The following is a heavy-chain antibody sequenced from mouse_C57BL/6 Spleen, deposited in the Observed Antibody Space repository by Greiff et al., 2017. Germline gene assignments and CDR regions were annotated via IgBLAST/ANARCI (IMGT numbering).Heavy chain of an antibody. D-gene: IGHD2-5*01. J-gene: IGHJ1*01. CDR2: IDPSVSYT. CDR1: GYTFTSYW. V-gene: IGHV1-69*01. Sequence: VQLQQPGAELVMPGASVKLSCKASGYTFTSYWMHWVKQRPGQGLEWIGEIDPSVSYTNYNQKFKGKSTLTVDSSSSTAYMQLSSLTSEESAVYDSARLGDSNWYFDVWGPGTTATVSS. CDR3: ARLGDSNWYFDV.